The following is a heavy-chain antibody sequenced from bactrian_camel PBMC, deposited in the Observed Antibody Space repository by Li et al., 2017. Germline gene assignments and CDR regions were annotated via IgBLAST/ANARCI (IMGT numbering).Heavy chain of an antibody. J-gene: IGHJ4*01. Sequence: HVQLVESGGGSVQAGGSLRLSCAFSGYTYSGHCMGWFRQISGKEREGLATIDSRGITAYADSVKGRFTISKDNAKNMVYLQMNSLKPEDTAMYYCAAFCSGGYWSFKYWGQGTQVTVS. V-gene: IGHV3S53*01. CDR2: IDSRGIT. CDR1: GYTYSGHC. CDR3: AAFCSGGYWSFKY. D-gene: IGHD2*01.